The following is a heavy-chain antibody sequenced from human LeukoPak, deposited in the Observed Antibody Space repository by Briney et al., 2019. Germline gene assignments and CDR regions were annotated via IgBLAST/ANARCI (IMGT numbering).Heavy chain of an antibody. CDR1: GFTFSDYF. CDR2: ISSSGSYI. V-gene: IGHV3-11*01. D-gene: IGHD3-10*01. J-gene: IGHJ2*01. Sequence: GGSQRLSCAASGFTFSDYFMTWIRQAPGKGLEWVSYISSSGSYIYYADSVKGRFTISRDNAKNSLYLQMNRLRDEDTAVYYCARELRVGTAFDLWGRGTLVTVSS. CDR3: ARELRVGTAFDL.